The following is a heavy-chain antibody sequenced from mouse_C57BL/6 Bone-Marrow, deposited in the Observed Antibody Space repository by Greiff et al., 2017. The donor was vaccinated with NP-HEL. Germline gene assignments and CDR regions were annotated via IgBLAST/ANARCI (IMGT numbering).Heavy chain of an antibody. CDR1: GFTFSSYA. CDR3: AREGFITTPLRYFDV. D-gene: IGHD1-1*01. Sequence: EVKLVESGGGLVKPGGSLKLSCAASGFTFSSYAMSWVRQTPEKRLEWVATISDGGSYTYYPDNVKGRFTISRDNAKNNLYLQMSHLTSEDTAMYYCAREGFITTPLRYFDVWGTGTTVTVSS. V-gene: IGHV5-4*01. CDR2: ISDGGSYT. J-gene: IGHJ1*03.